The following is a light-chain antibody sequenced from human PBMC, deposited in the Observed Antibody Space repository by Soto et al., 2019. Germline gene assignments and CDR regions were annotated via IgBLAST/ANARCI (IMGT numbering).Light chain of an antibody. J-gene: IGLJ2*01. V-gene: IGLV2-8*01. CDR1: SSDVGGYTY. Sequence: QSVLTQPPSASGSPGQSVTISCTGTSSDVGGYTYVSWYQQHPGKAPKLMIYEVSKRPSGVPDRLSGSKSGNTASLTVSGLQVEDEADYYCASYTGSDTLVFGGGTQLTVL. CDR2: EVS. CDR3: ASYTGSDTLV.